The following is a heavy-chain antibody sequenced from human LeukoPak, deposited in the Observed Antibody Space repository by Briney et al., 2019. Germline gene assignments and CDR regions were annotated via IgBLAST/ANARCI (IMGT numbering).Heavy chain of an antibody. J-gene: IGHJ6*02. D-gene: IGHD3-10*01. CDR2: IYHSGST. Sequence: SETLSLTCIVSGYSMTSGYYWGWIRQSPGKGLEWIGSIYHSGSTYYNPSLKSRVTISVDTSKNHFSLRVNSVTAADTAVYYCARHGAGGYYYGMDVWGQGTTVTVSS. V-gene: IGHV4-38-2*02. CDR3: ARHGAGGYYYGMDV. CDR1: GYSMTSGYY.